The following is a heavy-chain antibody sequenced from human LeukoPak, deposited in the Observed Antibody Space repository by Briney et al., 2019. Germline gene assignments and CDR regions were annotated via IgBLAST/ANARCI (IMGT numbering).Heavy chain of an antibody. J-gene: IGHJ4*02. CDR3: AKGTTALDYGDYESVLNYFDY. Sequence: GGSLRLSCAASGFTFSSYAMSWVRQAPGKGLEWVSAISGSGGSTYYADSVKGRFTISRDNSKNTLYLQMNSLGAEDTAVYYCAKGTTALDYGDYESVLNYFDYWGQGTLVTVSS. V-gene: IGHV3-23*01. CDR1: GFTFSSYA. CDR2: ISGSGGST. D-gene: IGHD4-17*01.